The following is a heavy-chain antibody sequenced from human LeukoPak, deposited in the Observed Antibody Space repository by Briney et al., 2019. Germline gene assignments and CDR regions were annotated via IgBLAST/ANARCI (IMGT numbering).Heavy chain of an antibody. Sequence: SETLSLNCTVSGGSISTNSYYWSWIRQPAGKGLEWIGRIYTSGSTDYNPSLKSRVTISRDTSKNQFSLKLSSVTAADTAVYYCARALTGVGTTTNWGQGTLVTVSS. CDR2: IYTSGST. CDR3: ARALTGVGTTTN. CDR1: GGSISTNSYY. J-gene: IGHJ4*02. D-gene: IGHD1-26*01. V-gene: IGHV4-61*02.